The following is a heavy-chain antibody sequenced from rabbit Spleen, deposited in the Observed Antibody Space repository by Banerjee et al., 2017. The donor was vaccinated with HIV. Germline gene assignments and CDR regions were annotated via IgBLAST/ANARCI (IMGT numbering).Heavy chain of an antibody. Sequence: QEQLVEYGGDLVQPEGSLTLTCKASGLDFSSSYWICWVRQAPGKGLEWIACIDAGYRGSTYYASWAKGRFTISKTSSTTVTLQMTSLTAADTATYFCARDLAGVIGWNFSVWGQGTLVTVS. J-gene: IGHJ4*01. V-gene: IGHV1S45*01. CDR2: IDAGYRGST. CDR1: GLDFSSSYW. D-gene: IGHD4-1*01. CDR3: ARDLAGVIGWNFSV.